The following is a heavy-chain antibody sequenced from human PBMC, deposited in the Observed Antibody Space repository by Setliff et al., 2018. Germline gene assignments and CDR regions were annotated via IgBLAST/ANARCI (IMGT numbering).Heavy chain of an antibody. Sequence: SSETLSLTCTVSGGSISSGVYYWAWIRQPPGKGLEWIGRIYYRGDTYYNASLKGRLTISVDTAQNQFSLRLTSVTAADTAVYYCARTGTYRYFDYWGQGALVTVS. CDR1: GGSISSGVYY. D-gene: IGHD1-1*01. V-gene: IGHV4-39*01. CDR2: IYYRGDT. CDR3: ARTGTYRYFDY. J-gene: IGHJ4*02.